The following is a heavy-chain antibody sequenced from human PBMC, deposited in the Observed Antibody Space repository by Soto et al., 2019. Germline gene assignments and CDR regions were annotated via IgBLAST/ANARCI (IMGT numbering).Heavy chain of an antibody. CDR1: GFTFSSYW. D-gene: IGHD6-13*01. V-gene: IGHV3-74*01. CDR3: ASHRAAAGRYYYYMDV. CDR2: INSDGSST. J-gene: IGHJ6*03. Sequence: GGSLRLSCAASGFTFSSYWMHWVRQAPGKGLVWVSRINSDGSSTSYADSVKGRFTISRDNAKNTLYLQMNSLRAEDTAVYYCASHRAAAGRYYYYMDVWGKGTTVTVSS.